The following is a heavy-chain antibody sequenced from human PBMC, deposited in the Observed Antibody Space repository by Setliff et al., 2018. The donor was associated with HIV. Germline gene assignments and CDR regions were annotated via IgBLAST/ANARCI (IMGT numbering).Heavy chain of an antibody. V-gene: IGHV4-59*11. D-gene: IGHD2-21*02. Sequence: PSETLSLTCTISGGFISNHYWNWIRQPPGKGLEWIGSTHYSGSSYYSPSLKSRVTISLDTSKNQFSLKLSSMTAADTAVYYCARDVGLCGVDCWPYFYFDLWGRDNLVTVSS. J-gene: IGHJ2*01. CDR2: THYSGSS. CDR3: ARDVGLCGVDCWPYFYFDL. CDR1: GGFISNHY.